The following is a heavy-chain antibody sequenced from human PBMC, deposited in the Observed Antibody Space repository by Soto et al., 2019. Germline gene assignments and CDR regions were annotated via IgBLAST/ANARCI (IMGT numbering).Heavy chain of an antibody. CDR1: GYTFTSYE. CDR2: INAGNGNT. D-gene: IGHD1-20*01. V-gene: IGHV1-3*05. Sequence: QVQLVQSGAEEKKPGASVKVSCKASGYTFTSYEMHWVRQAPGQRLEWMGWINAGNGNTKYSQKFQGRVTITRDTSASTAYMELSSVRSEDTAVYYCARDKIPGILDYWGQGTLVTVSS. CDR3: ARDKIPGILDY. J-gene: IGHJ4*02.